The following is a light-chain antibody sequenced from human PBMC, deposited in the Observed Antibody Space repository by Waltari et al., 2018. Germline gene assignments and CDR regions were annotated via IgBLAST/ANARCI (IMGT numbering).Light chain of an antibody. CDR3: LRYHAGTVV. Sequence: QTVVTQEASLTVSPGGTVTLTCNSSTGPVTDAYYPIWFQQKPRQAPKSLIYNTNRRHSWAPARFAGSLLGGKAALTLSGAQPEDEADYYCLRYHAGTVVFGGGTKVTVL. CDR1: TGPVTDAYY. J-gene: IGLJ2*01. V-gene: IGLV7-43*01. CDR2: NTN.